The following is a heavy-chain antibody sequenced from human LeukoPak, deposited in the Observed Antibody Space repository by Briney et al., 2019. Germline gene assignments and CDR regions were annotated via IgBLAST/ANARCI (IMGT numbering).Heavy chain of an antibody. CDR3: ARVSWPDDSSGYFDY. J-gene: IGHJ4*02. CDR2: ISGSGGST. Sequence: GGSLRLSCAASGFTFSSYAMSWVRQAPGKGLEWVSAISGSGGSTYYADSVKGRFTISRDNSKNTLYLQMNSLRAEDTAVYYCARVSWPDDSSGYFDYWGQGTLVTVSS. D-gene: IGHD3-22*01. CDR1: GFTFSSYA. V-gene: IGHV3-23*01.